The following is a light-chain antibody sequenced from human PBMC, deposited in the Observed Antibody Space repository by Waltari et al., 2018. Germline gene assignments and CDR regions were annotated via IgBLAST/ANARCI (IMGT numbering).Light chain of an antibody. Sequence: IVMTQSPDSLGVSLGERATINRRPSHSLLSSSNNKNYLAWYQQKTGQPPRLLMYWASLRESGVPERFSGSGSATDFTLTISSLQAEDVAVYYCQQYYTSPLTFGGGTKVEIK. CDR2: WAS. CDR1: HSLLSSSNNKNY. J-gene: IGKJ4*01. V-gene: IGKV4-1*01. CDR3: QQYYTSPLT.